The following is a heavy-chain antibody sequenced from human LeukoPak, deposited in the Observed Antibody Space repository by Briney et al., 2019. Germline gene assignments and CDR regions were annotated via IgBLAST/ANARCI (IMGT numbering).Heavy chain of an antibody. CDR1: GFTVSSNY. CDR2: MYAGGST. J-gene: IGHJ4*02. V-gene: IGHV3-53*01. Sequence: GGSLRLSCAASGFTVSSNYMSWLRQAPGKGLEWVSVMYAGGSTYYADSVKGRFTISRESSKSTLYLQMNSLRVEDTAMYYCARSGSGWFDYWGQGTLVTVSS. CDR3: ARSGSGWFDY. D-gene: IGHD6-19*01.